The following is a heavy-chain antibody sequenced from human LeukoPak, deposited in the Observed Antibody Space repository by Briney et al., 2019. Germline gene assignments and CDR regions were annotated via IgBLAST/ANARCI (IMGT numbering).Heavy chain of an antibody. Sequence: GSLRLSCAASGFAVSSNYMSWVRQAPGKGLEWVSVVYSGGSTYYADSVKGRFTISRDNSKNTVYLQMNSLRAEDTAVYYCAGAYSYGQHGCWGQGTLVTGSS. J-gene: IGHJ4*01. CDR3: AGAYSYGQHGC. CDR2: VYSGGST. V-gene: IGHV3-53*01. CDR1: GFAVSSNY. D-gene: IGHD5-18*01.